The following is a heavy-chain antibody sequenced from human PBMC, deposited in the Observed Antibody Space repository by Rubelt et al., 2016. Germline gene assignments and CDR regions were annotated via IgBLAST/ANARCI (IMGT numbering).Heavy chain of an antibody. D-gene: IGHD6-13*01. CDR2: INPSGGST. Sequence: MHWVRQAPGQGLEWMGIINPSGGSTSYAQKFQGRVTMTRDTSTSTVYMELSSLRSEDTAVYYCARAGAAAGLAGDNWFDPWGQGTLVTVSS. CDR3: ARAGAAAGLAGDNWFDP. J-gene: IGHJ5*02. V-gene: IGHV1-46*01.